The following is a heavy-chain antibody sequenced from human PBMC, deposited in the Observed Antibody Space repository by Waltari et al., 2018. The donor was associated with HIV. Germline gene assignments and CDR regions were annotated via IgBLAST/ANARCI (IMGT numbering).Heavy chain of an antibody. CDR2: IYPADSET. CDR1: GYSFNNSW. Sequence: EVHLVQSGAELKKPGESLRISCQGSGYSFNNSWLGWVRQMPGKGPEWMGNIYPADSETRYSPAFEGRITISVDKSINTVFLQWNSLKASDTARYFCARHHPEPRRSYYASSYYDVWGQGTLVTVSS. D-gene: IGHD3-10*01. J-gene: IGHJ4*02. CDR3: ARHHPEPRRSYYASSYYDV. V-gene: IGHV5-51*01.